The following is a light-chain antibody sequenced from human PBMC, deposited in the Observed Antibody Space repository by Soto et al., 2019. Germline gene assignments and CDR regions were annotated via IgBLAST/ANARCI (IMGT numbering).Light chain of an antibody. CDR1: QSISSY. J-gene: IGKJ1*01. V-gene: IGKV1-39*01. CDR3: QQSYSTPRT. Sequence: DIHMTQSPSSLSAPLGDRVTITCRASQSISSYLNWYQQKPGKAPKLLIYAASSLQSGVPSRFSGSGSGTDFTLTISSLQPEDFATYYCQQSYSTPRTFGQGTKVDIK. CDR2: AAS.